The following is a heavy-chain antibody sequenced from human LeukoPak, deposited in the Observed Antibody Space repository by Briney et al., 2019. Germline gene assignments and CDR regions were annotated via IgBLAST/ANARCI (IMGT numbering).Heavy chain of an antibody. CDR1: GFTFSSYW. CDR3: ARDTVNPSGYLDY. V-gene: IGHV3-74*01. CDR2: INSDASLT. D-gene: IGHD4-17*01. Sequence: GGSLRLSCAASGFTFSSYWMHWVRQAPGKGLVWVSRINSDASLTSYADSVKGRLSISRDNAKNSLYLQMNSLRDEDTAVYYCARDTVNPSGYLDYWGQGTLVTVSS. J-gene: IGHJ4*02.